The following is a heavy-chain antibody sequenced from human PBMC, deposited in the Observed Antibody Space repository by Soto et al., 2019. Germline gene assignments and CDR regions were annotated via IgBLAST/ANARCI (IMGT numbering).Heavy chain of an antibody. CDR2: INHSGST. V-gene: IGHV4-34*01. Sequence: SETLSLTCAVYGGSFSGYYWSWIRQPPGKGLEWIGEINHSGSTNYNPSLKSRVTISVDTSKNQFSLKLSSVTAADTAVYYCAPGGDSRGYYPGYWGQGTLVTVSS. D-gene: IGHD3-22*01. J-gene: IGHJ4*02. CDR3: APGGDSRGYYPGY. CDR1: GGSFSGYY.